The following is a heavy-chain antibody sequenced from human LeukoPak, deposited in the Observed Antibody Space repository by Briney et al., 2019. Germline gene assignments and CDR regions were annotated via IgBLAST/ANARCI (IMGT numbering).Heavy chain of an antibody. J-gene: IGHJ3*02. D-gene: IGHD6-19*01. V-gene: IGHV4-39*07. CDR2: IYYSGST. CDR1: GGSISSSSYY. Sequence: SETLSLTCTVSGGSISSSSYYWGWIRQPPGKWLEWIGSIYYSGSTYYNPSLKSRVTISVDTSKNQFSLKLSSVTAADTAVYYCAKGIIAVAGTPRVDAFDIWGQGTMVTVSS. CDR3: AKGIIAVAGTPRVDAFDI.